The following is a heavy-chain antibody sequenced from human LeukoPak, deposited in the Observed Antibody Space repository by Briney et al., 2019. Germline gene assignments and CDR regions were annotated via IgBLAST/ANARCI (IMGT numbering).Heavy chain of an antibody. CDR2: IRYDGSNK. J-gene: IGHJ4*02. CDR1: GFTFSDYY. V-gene: IGHV3-30*02. Sequence: GGSLRLSCAASGFTFSDYYMSWIRQAPGKGLEWVAFIRYDGSNKYYADSVKGRFTISRDNSKNTLYLQMNSLRAEDTAVYYCAKDQLPGYSSSWPPDYWGQGTLVTVSS. D-gene: IGHD6-13*01. CDR3: AKDQLPGYSSSWPPDY.